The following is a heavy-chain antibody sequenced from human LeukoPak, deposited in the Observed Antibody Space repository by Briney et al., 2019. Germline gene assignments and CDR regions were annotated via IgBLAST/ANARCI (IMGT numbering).Heavy chain of an antibody. CDR1: GFTFSSYW. D-gene: IGHD4-11*01. CDR2: TKQDGSEK. Sequence: PGGSLRLSCAASGFTFSSYWMSWVRQAPGKGLEWVANTKQDGSEKYYVDSVKGRFTISRDNAKNSLYLQMNSLRAEDTAVYYCARVRSTVTTGIYYYYGMDVWGQGTTVTVSS. J-gene: IGHJ6*02. V-gene: IGHV3-7*01. CDR3: ARVRSTVTTGIYYYYGMDV.